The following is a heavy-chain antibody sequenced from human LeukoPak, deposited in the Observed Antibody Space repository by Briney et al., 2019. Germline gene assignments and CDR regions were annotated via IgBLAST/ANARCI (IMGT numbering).Heavy chain of an antibody. CDR2: ISGSADSR. Sequence: GGSLRLSCAASGFTFSSFGMSWVRQAPGKGLEWVSGISGSADSRYYADSVRGRFTISRDNSKNTLYLQMNTLRAEDTAVYYCAKETYSSGLYYFDYWGQGTLVTVSS. D-gene: IGHD5-18*01. CDR3: AKETYSSGLYYFDY. CDR1: GFTFSSFG. J-gene: IGHJ4*02. V-gene: IGHV3-23*01.